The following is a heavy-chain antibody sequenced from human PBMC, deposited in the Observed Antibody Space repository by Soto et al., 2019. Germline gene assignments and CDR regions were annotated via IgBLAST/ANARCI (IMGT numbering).Heavy chain of an antibody. J-gene: IGHJ4*02. Sequence: QVQLVQSGAEVQKPGSSVKVSCKASGGTFSSYAISWVRQAPGQGLEWMGGIIPIFGTANYAQKFQGRVTITADESTSTAYMELSSLRSEDTAVYYCARIGDILTGSLIPPESYWGQGTLVTVSS. D-gene: IGHD3-9*01. V-gene: IGHV1-69*01. CDR2: IIPIFGTA. CDR1: GGTFSSYA. CDR3: ARIGDILTGSLIPPESY.